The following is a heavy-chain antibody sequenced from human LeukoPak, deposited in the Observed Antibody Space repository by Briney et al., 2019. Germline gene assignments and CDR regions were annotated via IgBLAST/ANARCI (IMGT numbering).Heavy chain of an antibody. J-gene: IGHJ4*02. V-gene: IGHV3-21*01. CDR2: ISSSSSYI. Sequence: GGSLRLSCAVSGFTFSSYSMNWVRQAPGKGLEWVSSISSSSSYIYYADSVKGRFTISRDNAKNSLYLQMNSLRAEDTAVYYCARLPGIAVAGAGSFDYWGQGTLVTVSS. D-gene: IGHD6-19*01. CDR3: ARLPGIAVAGAGSFDY. CDR1: GFTFSSYS.